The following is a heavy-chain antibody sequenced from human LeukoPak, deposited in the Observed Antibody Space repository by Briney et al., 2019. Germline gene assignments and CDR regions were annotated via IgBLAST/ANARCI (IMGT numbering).Heavy chain of an antibody. Sequence: PGGSLRLSCAASGFTFSSYSMNWVRQAPGKGLEWVSYISSSSSTIYYADSVKGRFTISRDNSKNTLYLQMNSLRAEDTAVYYCAKVGGRSSSLYYGMDVWGQGTTVTVSS. CDR1: GFTFSSYS. J-gene: IGHJ6*02. D-gene: IGHD6-13*01. CDR3: AKVGGRSSSLYYGMDV. V-gene: IGHV3-48*01. CDR2: ISSSSSTI.